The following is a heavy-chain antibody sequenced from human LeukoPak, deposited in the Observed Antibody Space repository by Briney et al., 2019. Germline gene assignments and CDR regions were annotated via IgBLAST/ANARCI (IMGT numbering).Heavy chain of an antibody. CDR2: INHSGST. V-gene: IGHV4-34*01. CDR3: AREGGYCSSTSCSSYYYYYYYMDV. CDR1: GGSFSGYY. J-gene: IGHJ6*03. D-gene: IGHD2-2*01. Sequence: SETLSLTCAVYGGSFSGYYWSWIRQPPGKGLEWIGEINHSGSTNYNPSLKSRVTISVDTSKNQFSLKLSSVTAADTAVYYCAREGGYCSSTSCSSYYYYYYYMDVWGKGTTVTVSS.